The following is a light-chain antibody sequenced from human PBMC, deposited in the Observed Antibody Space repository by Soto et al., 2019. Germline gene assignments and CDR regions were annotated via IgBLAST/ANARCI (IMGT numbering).Light chain of an antibody. CDR3: SSYAGRNNLL. Sequence: QSALTQPPSASGSPGQSVTISCTGTSSDVGGYNYISWYQQHPGKAPKLIIYEVTKRPSGVPDRFSGSKSGNTASLAVSGLQAEDEAAYYCSSYAGRNNLLFGGGTKLTVL. J-gene: IGLJ3*02. CDR2: EVT. V-gene: IGLV2-8*01. CDR1: SSDVGGYNY.